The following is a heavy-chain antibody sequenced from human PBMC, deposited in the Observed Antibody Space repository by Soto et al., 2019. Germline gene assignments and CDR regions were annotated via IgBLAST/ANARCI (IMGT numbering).Heavy chain of an antibody. CDR1: GASITTYY. V-gene: IGHV4-59*01. D-gene: IGHD6-19*01. CDR2: VYHTGTT. J-gene: IGHJ4*02. CDR3: ARRLFGSGWTLDS. Sequence: PSETLSLTCGVSGASITTYYWSWIRQAPGKGLEWIGNVYHTGTTDYNSSLRSRVTISVDTSKNQFSLNMDSVTAADTAVYYCARRLFGSGWTLDSWGQGALVTVSS.